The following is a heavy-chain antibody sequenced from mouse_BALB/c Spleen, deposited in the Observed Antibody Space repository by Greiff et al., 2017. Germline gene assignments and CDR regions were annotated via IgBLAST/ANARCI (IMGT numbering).Heavy chain of an antibody. J-gene: IGHJ2*01. CDR3: ARHHYFDY. Sequence: EVQVVESGGDLVKPGGSLKLSCAASGFTFSSYGMSWVRQTPDKRLEWVATISSGGSYTYYPDSVKGRFTISRDNAKNTLYLQMSSLKSEDTAMYYCARHHYFDYWGQGTTLTVSS. CDR1: GFTFSSYG. V-gene: IGHV5-6*01. CDR2: ISSGGSYT.